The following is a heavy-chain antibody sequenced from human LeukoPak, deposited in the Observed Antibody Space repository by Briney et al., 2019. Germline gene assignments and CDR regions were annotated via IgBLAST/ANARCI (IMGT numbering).Heavy chain of an antibody. D-gene: IGHD3-10*01. CDR2: IWYDGSNK. Sequence: GRSLRLSCAASGXTFSSYGMQWVRQAPGKGLEWVAVIWYDGSNKYYADSVKGRFTISRDNSKNTLYLQMNSLRAEDTAVYYCARDPGTHTDYWGQGTLVIVSS. V-gene: IGHV3-33*01. CDR1: GXTFSSYG. CDR3: ARDPGTHTDY. J-gene: IGHJ4*02.